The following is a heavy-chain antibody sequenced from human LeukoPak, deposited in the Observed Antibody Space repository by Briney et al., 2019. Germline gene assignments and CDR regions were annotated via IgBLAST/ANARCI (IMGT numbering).Heavy chain of an antibody. CDR1: GGSISSYY. J-gene: IGHJ4*02. CDR2: IYTSGST. Sequence: SETLSLTCTVSGGSISSYYWSWIRQPAGKGLEWIGRIYTSGSTNYNPSLKSRVTMSVDTSKNQFSLKLSSVTAADTAVYYCARFHYYSSGSTYFDYWGQGTLVTVSS. D-gene: IGHD3-10*01. CDR3: ARFHYYSSGSTYFDY. V-gene: IGHV4-4*07.